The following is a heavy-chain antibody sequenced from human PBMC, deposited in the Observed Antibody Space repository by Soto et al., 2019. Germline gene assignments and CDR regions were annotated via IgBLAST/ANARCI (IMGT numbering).Heavy chain of an antibody. CDR3: TSGSLAGFDY. J-gene: IGHJ4*02. CDR1: GFTFGDYA. V-gene: IGHV3-49*04. CDR2: IRSKAYGGTT. D-gene: IGHD5-12*01. Sequence: EVQLVESGGGLVQPGRSLRLSCTASGFTFGDYAMSWVRQAPGKGLEWVGFIRSKAYGGTTEYAASVKGRFTISRDDSKSIAYLQMNSLKTEDTAMYYCTSGSLAGFDYWGQGTLVTVSS.